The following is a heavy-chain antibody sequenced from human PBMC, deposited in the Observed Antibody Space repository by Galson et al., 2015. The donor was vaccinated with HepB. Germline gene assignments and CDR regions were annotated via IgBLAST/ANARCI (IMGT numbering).Heavy chain of an antibody. CDR1: GFTFSSYG. V-gene: IGHV3-33*01. D-gene: IGHD3-10*01. J-gene: IGHJ6*02. CDR3: ARSPSYWYGSGMGAYYYYGMDV. CDR2: IWCDGSNK. Sequence: SLRLSCAASGFTFSSYGMHWVRQAPGKGLEWVAVIWCDGSNKYYADSVKGRFTISRDNSKNTLYLQMNSLRAEDTAVYYCARSPSYWYGSGMGAYYYYGMDVWGQGTTVTVSS.